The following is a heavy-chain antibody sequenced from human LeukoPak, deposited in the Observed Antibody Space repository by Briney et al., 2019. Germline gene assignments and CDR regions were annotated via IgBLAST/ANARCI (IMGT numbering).Heavy chain of an antibody. CDR2: INPSGGST. D-gene: IGHD3-22*01. J-gene: IGHJ4*02. CDR3: ARSQYYYDSSGYSDAFDY. V-gene: IGHV1-46*01. Sequence: ASVKVSCKASGYTFTGYYMHWVRQAPGQGLEWMGIINPSGGSTSYAQKFQGRVTMTRDTSTSTVYMELSSLRSEDTAVYYCARSQYYYDSSGYSDAFDYWGQGTLVTVSS. CDR1: GYTFTGYY.